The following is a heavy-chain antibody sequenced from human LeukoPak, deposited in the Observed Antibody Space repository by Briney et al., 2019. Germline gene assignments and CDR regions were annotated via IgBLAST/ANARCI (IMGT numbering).Heavy chain of an antibody. J-gene: IGHJ4*02. CDR3: ARDGSLPDC. D-gene: IGHD2-15*01. Sequence: GGSLRLSCAASGFTFSSYWMHWVRQAPGKGLVWVSRIDSDGSTIYADSVKGRFTISRDNAKNTLYLQMNSLRVEDTAVYFCARDGSLPDCRGQGTLVTVSS. CDR2: IDSDGST. V-gene: IGHV3-74*01. CDR1: GFTFSSYW.